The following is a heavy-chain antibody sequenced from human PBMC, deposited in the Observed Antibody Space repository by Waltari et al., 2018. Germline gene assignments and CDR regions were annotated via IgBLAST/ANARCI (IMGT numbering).Heavy chain of an antibody. V-gene: IGHV4-61*02. Sequence: QVQLQESGPGLVKPSQTLSLTFAVSGAPISSSNYWTWLRQPAGKGLEWIGLIYTSGSTNYNPSLKSRVTISVDASKNQFSLKLSSVTAADTAVYYCARELGNWGQGTLVTVSA. CDR3: ARELGN. J-gene: IGHJ4*02. CDR1: GAPISSSNY. CDR2: IYTSGST.